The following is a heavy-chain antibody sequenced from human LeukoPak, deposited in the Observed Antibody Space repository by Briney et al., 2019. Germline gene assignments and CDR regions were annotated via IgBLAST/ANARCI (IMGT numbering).Heavy chain of an antibody. CDR3: ARGTSSYGYDAFDI. CDR1: GFTFSGYW. D-gene: IGHD4-11*01. CDR2: INSGGSST. J-gene: IGHJ3*02. Sequence: GGSLRLSCAASGFTFSGYWVHWVRQAPGKGLVWVSRINSGGSSTSSADSVEGRFTISRDNTKNTLYLQMNSLRAEDTAVYYCARGTSSYGYDAFDIWGQGTMVTVST. V-gene: IGHV3-74*01.